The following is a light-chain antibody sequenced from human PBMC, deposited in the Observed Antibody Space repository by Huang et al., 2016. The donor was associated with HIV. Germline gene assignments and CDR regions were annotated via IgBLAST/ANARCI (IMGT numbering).Light chain of an antibody. CDR3: QQRGNWQLT. CDR2: GAS. CDR1: QSVNSK. Sequence: EIVMTQSPATLSLSPGERATLACRASQSVNSKLAWYQQKPGQAPRRLIYGASTRATGVPGRFRGSGSGTEFTLTISSLQSEDFAVYYCQQRGNWQLTFGGGTKVEIK. V-gene: IGKV3-15*01. J-gene: IGKJ4*01.